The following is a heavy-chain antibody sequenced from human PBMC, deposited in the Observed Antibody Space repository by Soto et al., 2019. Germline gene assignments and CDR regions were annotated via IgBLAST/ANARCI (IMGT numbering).Heavy chain of an antibody. D-gene: IGHD3-22*01. CDR3: AKDAPSYYDSSGYFDY. V-gene: IGHV3-48*03. J-gene: IGHJ4*02. CDR1: GFTFSSYE. Sequence: PGGSLRLSCAASGFTFSSYEMNWVRQAPGKGLEWVSYISSSGSTIYYADSVKGRFTISRDNAKNSLYLQMNSLRAEDTAVYYCAKDAPSYYDSSGYFDYWGQGTLVTVSS. CDR2: ISSSGSTI.